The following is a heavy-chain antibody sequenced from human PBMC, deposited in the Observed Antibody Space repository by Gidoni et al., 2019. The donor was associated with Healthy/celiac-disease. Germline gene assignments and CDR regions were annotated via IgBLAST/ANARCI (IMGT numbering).Heavy chain of an antibody. D-gene: IGHD6-19*01. CDR1: GCSVADYA. V-gene: IGHV3-9*01. CDR3: AKDILPEPYSSGDNYFDY. J-gene: IGHJ4*02. CDR2: LSWNSGSI. Sequence: EVQLVESGGGLVQPGRSLRLPGAAAGCSVADYAMPWVRQAPGNGREWVSGLSWNSGSIGYSASVKGRFTISRDNAKNSLYLQMSSLRAEDTALYYCAKDILPEPYSSGDNYFDYWGQGTLVTVSS.